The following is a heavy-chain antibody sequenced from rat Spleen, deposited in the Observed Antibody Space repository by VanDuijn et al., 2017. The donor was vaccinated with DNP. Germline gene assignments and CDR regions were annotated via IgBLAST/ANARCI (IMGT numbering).Heavy chain of an antibody. CDR2: IWGGGNT. CDR3: TGVDSYPGLPFEY. D-gene: IGHD1-4*01. V-gene: IGHV2-15*01. CDR1: GFSLTNYG. Sequence: QVQLKESGPGLVQPSRTLSLTCSVSGFSLTNYGVSWVRQPPGKGLEWIAAIWGGGNTDYHSSLKSRLSISRDTSKSQVFLEMNSLQTEDTAFYLCTGVDSYPGLPFEYWGQGVMVTVSS. J-gene: IGHJ2*01.